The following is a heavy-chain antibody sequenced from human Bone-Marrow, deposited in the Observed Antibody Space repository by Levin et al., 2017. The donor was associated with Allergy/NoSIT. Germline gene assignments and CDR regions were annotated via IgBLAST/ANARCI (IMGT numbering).Heavy chain of an antibody. Sequence: GSLRLSCTVSGGSIRSYYWSWIRQPPGKGLEWIGYIYDSGSTNYNPSLKSRVTISVDTSKNQFSLKVSSVTAADTAVYYCARDRTVTVLDYYYYYGMDVWGQGTTVTVSS. CDR1: GGSIRSYY. V-gene: IGHV4-59*01. D-gene: IGHD4-17*01. J-gene: IGHJ6*02. CDR2: IYDSGST. CDR3: ARDRTVTVLDYYYYYGMDV.